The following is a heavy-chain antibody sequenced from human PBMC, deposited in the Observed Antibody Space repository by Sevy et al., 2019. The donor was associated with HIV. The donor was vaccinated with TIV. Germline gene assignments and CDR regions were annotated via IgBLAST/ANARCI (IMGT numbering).Heavy chain of an antibody. CDR2: IKSKTDGGTT. CDR1: GFTFSNAW. D-gene: IGHD3-22*01. CDR3: TTDRGDRITMIVVVPI. V-gene: IGHV3-15*01. Sequence: GGSLRLSCAASGFTFSNAWMSWVRQAPGKGLEWDGRIKSKTDGGTTDYAAPVKGRFTISRDDSKNTLYLQMNSLKTEDTAVYYCTTDRGDRITMIVVVPIWGQGTMVTVSS. J-gene: IGHJ3*02.